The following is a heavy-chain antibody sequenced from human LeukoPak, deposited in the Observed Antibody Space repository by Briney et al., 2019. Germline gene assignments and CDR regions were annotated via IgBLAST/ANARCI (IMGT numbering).Heavy chain of an antibody. D-gene: IGHD2-2*01. CDR2: IYYSGST. CDR1: GGSISSYY. J-gene: IGHJ4*02. CDR3: ARGFRYCSSTSCCAPGY. Sequence: SETLSLTCTVSGGSISSYYWSWIRQPPGKGLEWIGYIYYSGSTNYNPSLKSRVTISVDTSKNQFSLKLSSVTAADTAVYYCARGFRYCSSTSCCAPGYWGQGTLVTVSS. V-gene: IGHV4-59*01.